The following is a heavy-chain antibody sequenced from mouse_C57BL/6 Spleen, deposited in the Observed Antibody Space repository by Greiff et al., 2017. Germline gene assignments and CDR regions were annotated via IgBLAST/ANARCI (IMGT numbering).Heavy chain of an antibody. Sequence: DVKLVESGGGLVQPGGSMKLSCVASGFTFSNYWMNWVRQSPEQGLEWVAQIRLTSDDYATHYAESVKGRFTISRDDSKMRVYLQMNNLRAEDTGIYYCTGPGPWLAYWGQGTLVTVSA. CDR3: TGPGPWLAY. CDR1: GFTFSNYW. V-gene: IGHV6-3*01. J-gene: IGHJ3*01. CDR2: IRLTSDDYAT.